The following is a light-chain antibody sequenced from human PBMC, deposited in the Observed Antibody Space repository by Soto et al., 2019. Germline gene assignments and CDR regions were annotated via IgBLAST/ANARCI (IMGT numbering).Light chain of an antibody. J-gene: IGKJ1*01. CDR2: GAS. CDR3: QQYNNWPGT. V-gene: IGKV3-15*01. CDR1: QSVSSK. Sequence: EIVLTQSPGTLSVSPGERATLSCRASQSVSSKLAWYQQKPGQAPRLLFYGASTGATGIPARFSGSGSETEFTLSISSLKSEDIAVYYCQQYNNWPGTFGQGTKVEIK.